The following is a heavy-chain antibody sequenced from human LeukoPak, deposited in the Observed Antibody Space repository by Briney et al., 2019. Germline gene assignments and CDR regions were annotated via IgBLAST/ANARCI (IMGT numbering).Heavy chain of an antibody. CDR1: GGTFSSYA. CDR2: IIPIFGTA. Sequence: SMKVSCKASGGTFSSYAISWVRQAPGQGLEWMGGIIPIFGTANYAQKFQGRVTITADKSTSTAYMELSSLRSEDTAVYYCARDAGYYYGSGSYFDYWGQGTLVTVSS. CDR3: ARDAGYYYGSGSYFDY. D-gene: IGHD3-10*01. V-gene: IGHV1-69*06. J-gene: IGHJ4*02.